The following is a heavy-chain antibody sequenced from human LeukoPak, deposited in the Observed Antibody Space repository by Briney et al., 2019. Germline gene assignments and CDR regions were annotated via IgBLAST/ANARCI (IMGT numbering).Heavy chain of an antibody. CDR1: GYTFSDYF. CDR3: VRITMLRGVTNDY. J-gene: IGHJ4*02. V-gene: IGHV1-46*04. D-gene: IGHD3-10*01. CDR2: INPNGAVT. Sequence: GASLKISCKASGYTFSDYFIHFMRQAPGQGLEWVGLINPNGAVTHYAQKLQGRVTMTRDLSTNTVYMELSSLTSEDTALYYCVRITMLRGVTNDYWGQGTLVIVSS.